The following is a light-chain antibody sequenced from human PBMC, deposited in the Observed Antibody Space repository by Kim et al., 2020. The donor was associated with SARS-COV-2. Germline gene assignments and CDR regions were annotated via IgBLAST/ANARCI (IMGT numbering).Light chain of an antibody. CDR2: GAS. J-gene: IGKJ1*01. V-gene: IGKV3-20*01. CDR1: QSVGDTY. CDR3: LQYVSSPQT. Sequence: LSPGERATLSCRASQSVGDTYLAWYQQKPGQAPRLLIYGASSRATGIPDRFSGSGSGTDFTLTISRVEPEDFAVYYCLQYVSSPQTFGHGTKVDIK.